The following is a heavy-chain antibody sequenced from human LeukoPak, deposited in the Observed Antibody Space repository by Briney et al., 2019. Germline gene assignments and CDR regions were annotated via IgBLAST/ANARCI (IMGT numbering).Heavy chain of an antibody. D-gene: IGHD3-9*01. CDR1: GGSISSSNW. Sequence: PSGTLSLTCAVSGGSISSSNWWSWVRPPPGKGLEWIGEIYHSGSTNYNPSLKSRVTISVDKSTNQFSLKLSSVTAADKAVYFCAREGPGYRAEYCPHWGQGTLVTVSS. J-gene: IGHJ1*01. CDR3: AREGPGYRAEYCPH. CDR2: IYHSGST. V-gene: IGHV4-4*02.